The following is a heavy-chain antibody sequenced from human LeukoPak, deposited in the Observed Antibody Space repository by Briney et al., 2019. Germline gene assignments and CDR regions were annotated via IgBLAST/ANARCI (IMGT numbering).Heavy chain of an antibody. CDR2: IYASGNT. CDR1: GASVSTTAYF. V-gene: IGHV4-61*02. D-gene: IGHD5-24*01. J-gene: IGHJ3*01. Sequence: SQTLSLTCSVSGASVSTTAYFWNWIRQPAGEGLEWIARIYASGNTHYNPSLKSRVTMSLDTSKNQFSLTMNSVTAADSAVYFCASYREAYDLYPHGLDVWGRGTVVTVSS. CDR3: ASYREAYDLYPHGLDV.